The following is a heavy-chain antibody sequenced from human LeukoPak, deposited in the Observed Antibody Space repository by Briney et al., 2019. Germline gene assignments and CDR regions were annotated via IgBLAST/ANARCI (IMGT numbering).Heavy chain of an antibody. V-gene: IGHV1-2*02. Sequence: ASVKVSFKASAYTFTGYYLHWVRQAPGQGLEWMGWINPDSGGTNYAQNFQGRVTMTRDTSITTAYMELSGLTSDDTAVYFCAREAYCRGGSCVFYDYWGQGTLVTVSS. J-gene: IGHJ4*02. CDR1: AYTFTGYY. CDR2: INPDSGGT. D-gene: IGHD2-15*01. CDR3: AREAYCRGGSCVFYDY.